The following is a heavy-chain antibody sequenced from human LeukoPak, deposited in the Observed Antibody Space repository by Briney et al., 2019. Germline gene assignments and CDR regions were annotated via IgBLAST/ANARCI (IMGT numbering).Heavy chain of an antibody. J-gene: IGHJ4*02. D-gene: IGHD4-11*01. CDR1: GFTFSSYS. V-gene: IGHV3-21*01. CDR2: ISSSSSYI. Sequence: GGSLRLSCAASGFTFSSYSMNWVRQAPGKGVEWVSSISSSSSYIYYADSVKGRFTISRDNAKNSLYLQMNSLRAEDTAVYYCARRHDYSNYPDYWGQGTLVTVSS. CDR3: ARRHDYSNYPDY.